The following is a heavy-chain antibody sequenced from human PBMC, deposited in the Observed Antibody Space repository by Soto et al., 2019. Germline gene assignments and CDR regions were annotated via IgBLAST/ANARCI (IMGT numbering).Heavy chain of an antibody. CDR2: MYPGDSDT. V-gene: IGHV5-51*01. CDR3: ARVPPGRNGYNKFDD. Sequence: HGESLKISCKGSGYTFSDYWIGWVRQMPGKGLEWMGIMYPGDSDTRYSPSFQGQVTISADKSISTAYLQWSSLKASDTAMYYCARVPPGRNGYNKFDDWRRGTLVTVSS. CDR1: GYTFSDYW. J-gene: IGHJ4*02. D-gene: IGHD5-12*01.